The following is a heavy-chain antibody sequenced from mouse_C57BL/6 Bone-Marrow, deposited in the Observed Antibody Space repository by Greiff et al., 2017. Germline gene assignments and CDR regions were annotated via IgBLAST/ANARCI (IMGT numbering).Heavy chain of an antibody. CDR3: ARHEENDGYYAWFAY. J-gene: IGHJ3*01. CDR1: GYTFTEYT. V-gene: IGHV1-62-2*01. Sequence: VQLVESGAELVKPGASVKLSCKASGYTFTEYTIHWVKQRSGQGLEWIGWFYPGSGSIKYNEKFKDKATLTADKSSSTVYMELSRVTSEDSAVYFCARHEENDGYYAWFAYWGQGTLVTVSA. D-gene: IGHD2-3*01. CDR2: FYPGSGSI.